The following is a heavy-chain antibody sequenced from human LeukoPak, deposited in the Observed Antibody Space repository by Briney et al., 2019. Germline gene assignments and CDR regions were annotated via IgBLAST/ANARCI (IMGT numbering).Heavy chain of an antibody. J-gene: IGHJ5*02. CDR2: IYYSGST. Sequence: ETLSLTCTVSGGSISSSSYYWGWIRRPPGKGLEWIGNIYYSGSTYYNPSLRFRVTISVDTSKNQFSLKLRSVTAADTAVYYCARRTTAAWVENWFDPWGQGTLVTVSS. V-gene: IGHV4-39*01. CDR3: ARRTTAAWVENWFDP. CDR1: GGSISSSSYY. D-gene: IGHD6-13*01.